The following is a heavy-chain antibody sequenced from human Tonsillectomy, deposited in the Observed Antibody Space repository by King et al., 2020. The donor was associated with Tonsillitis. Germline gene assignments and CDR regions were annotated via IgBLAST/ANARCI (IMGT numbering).Heavy chain of an antibody. CDR1: GYTFTDYY. CDR3: ARISPRGYYYAMDV. D-gene: IGHD2/OR15-2a*01. Sequence: QLVQSGAEVKKPGASVKVSCKAFGYTFTDYYMHWVRQAPGQGLEWMGRMNPNSGGTDSAQRFQGRVTMTSDTSISTAYMELSSLRSDDTAVYYCARISPRGYYYAMDVWGKGTTVTVSS. J-gene: IGHJ6*04. V-gene: IGHV1-2*06. CDR2: MNPNSGGT.